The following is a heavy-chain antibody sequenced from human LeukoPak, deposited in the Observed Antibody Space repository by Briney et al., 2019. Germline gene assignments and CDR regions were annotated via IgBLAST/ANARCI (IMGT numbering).Heavy chain of an antibody. Sequence: SETLSLTCTVSGGSISSYYWSWIRQPPGKGLEWIGYIYYSGSTNYNPSLKSRVTISVDTSKNQFSLKLSSVTAADTALYYCARGVSSGSDYWGQGTLVTVSS. CDR3: ARGVSSGSDY. CDR2: IYYSGST. D-gene: IGHD3-10*01. CDR1: GGSISSYY. J-gene: IGHJ4*02. V-gene: IGHV4-59*08.